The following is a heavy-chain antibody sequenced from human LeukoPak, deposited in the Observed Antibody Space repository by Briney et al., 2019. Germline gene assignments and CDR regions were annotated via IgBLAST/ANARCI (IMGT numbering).Heavy chain of an antibody. CDR1: GFTVSSNY. Sequence: GGSLRLSCAASGFTVSSNYMSWVRQAPGKGLEWVSVIYSGGSTYYADSVKGRFTISRDNSKNTLYLQMNSLRAEDTAVYYCAGESTDGYNWGYYYMDVWGKGTTVTVSS. J-gene: IGHJ6*03. CDR3: AGESTDGYNWGYYYMDV. D-gene: IGHD5-24*01. V-gene: IGHV3-53*01. CDR2: IYSGGST.